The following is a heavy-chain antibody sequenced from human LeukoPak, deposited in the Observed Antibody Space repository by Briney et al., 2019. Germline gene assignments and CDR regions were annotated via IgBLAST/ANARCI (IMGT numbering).Heavy chain of an antibody. Sequence: GGSLRLSCAASGFTFSNYALSWVRQAPGKGLEWVSTISGDGDSTYYAASVKGRFTISRDNSKNTMFLHMNSLRAEDTAVYYCARVKQQLVRLLGRDTTYYYYYYMDVWGKGTTVTVSS. CDR3: ARVKQQLVRLLGRDTTYYYYYYMDV. D-gene: IGHD6-13*01. CDR2: ISGDGDST. J-gene: IGHJ6*03. CDR1: GFTFSNYA. V-gene: IGHV3-23*01.